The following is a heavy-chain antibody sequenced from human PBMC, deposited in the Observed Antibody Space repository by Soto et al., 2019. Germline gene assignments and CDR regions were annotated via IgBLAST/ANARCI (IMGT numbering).Heavy chain of an antibody. V-gene: IGHV3-23*01. CDR2: ISGSGGTT. D-gene: IGHD3-10*01. J-gene: IGHJ3*02. CDR1: GFTFSSYA. CDR3: AKIWFGELLPDDAFDI. Sequence: PGGSLRLSCAASGFTFSSYAMNWVRQAPGKGLEWVSGISGSGGTTYYADSVKGRFTISRDNSKNTLYLQMNSLRAEDTAVYYCAKIWFGELLPDDAFDIWGQGTMVTVSS.